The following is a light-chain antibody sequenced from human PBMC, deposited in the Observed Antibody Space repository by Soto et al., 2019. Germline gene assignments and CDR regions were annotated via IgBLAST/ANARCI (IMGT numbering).Light chain of an antibody. V-gene: IGKV3-11*01. Sequence: EIVLTQSPDTLSLSPGERATLSCRASQSVSSSLAWFQQRPGQAPRLLIYDASNRATGIPARFSGSGSGTDFTLTISSLEPEDFEVYYCQQRSNWPRTFGQGTKVDIK. CDR3: QQRSNWPRT. J-gene: IGKJ1*01. CDR1: QSVSSS. CDR2: DAS.